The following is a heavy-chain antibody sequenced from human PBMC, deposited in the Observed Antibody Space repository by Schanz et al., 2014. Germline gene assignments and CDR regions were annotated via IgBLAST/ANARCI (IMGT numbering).Heavy chain of an antibody. CDR2: IWYDGSNK. J-gene: IGHJ6*03. CDR3: AGTYCSSTSCYTGYYYMDV. CDR1: GFTFSSYG. D-gene: IGHD2-2*02. V-gene: IGHV3-33*01. Sequence: QVQLVESGGGVVQPGRSLRLSCAASGFTFSSYGMHWVRQAPGKGLEWVAIIWYDGSNKYYADSVKGRFTISRDNSKNTLFLQMSSLRAEDTAVYYCAGTYCSSTSCYTGYYYMDVWGKGTTVTVSS.